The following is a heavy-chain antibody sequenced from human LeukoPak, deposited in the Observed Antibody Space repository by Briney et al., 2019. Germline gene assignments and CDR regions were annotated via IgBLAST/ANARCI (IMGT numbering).Heavy chain of an antibody. J-gene: IGHJ4*02. Sequence: PSETLSLTCIVSGGSISSYYWSWIRQPPGKGLERIGYIHYSGSTKYNPSLKSRVTISVDSSKSQFSLNLRSVTAADTAFYYCARHRDGGTYPLDSWGQGTLVSVSS. CDR3: ARHRDGGTYPLDS. CDR1: GGSISSYY. D-gene: IGHD1-26*01. CDR2: IHYSGST. V-gene: IGHV4-59*08.